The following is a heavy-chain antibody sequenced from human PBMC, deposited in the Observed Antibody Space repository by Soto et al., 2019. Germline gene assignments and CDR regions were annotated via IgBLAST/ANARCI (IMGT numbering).Heavy chain of an antibody. CDR3: AREVKGVTSFDY. V-gene: IGHV1-3*01. J-gene: IGHJ4*02. Sequence: ASVKVSCKASGFTALSYAFHWVRQAPGQGPEWLGWLNGGVDGTSYSQRFQGRVTISRDTSTNTVYLEATSLTSEDTAVYYCAREVKGVTSFDYWGRGTVVTVTS. CDR2: LNGGVDGT. CDR1: GFTALSYA. D-gene: IGHD3-10*01.